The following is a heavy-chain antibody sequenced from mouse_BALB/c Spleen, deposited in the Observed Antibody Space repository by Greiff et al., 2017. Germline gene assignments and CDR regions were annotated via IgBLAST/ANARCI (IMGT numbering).Heavy chain of an antibody. V-gene: IGHV5-6-5*01. D-gene: IGHD2-4*01. CDR1: GFTFSSYA. J-gene: IGHJ3*01. CDR3: ARGPMSTTGVFAY. CDR2: ISSGGST. Sequence: EVQVVESGGGLVKPGGSLKLSCAASGFTFSSYAMSWVRQTPEKRLEWVASISSGGSTYYPDSVKGRFTISRDNARNILYLQMSSLRSEDTAMYYCARGPMSTTGVFAYWGQGTLVTVSA.